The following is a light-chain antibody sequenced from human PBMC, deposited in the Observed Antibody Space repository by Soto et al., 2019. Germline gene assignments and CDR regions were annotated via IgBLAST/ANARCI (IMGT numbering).Light chain of an antibody. CDR3: QQYDSFPYT. CDR2: KAS. V-gene: IGKV1-5*03. Sequence: DIQMTQSPSTLSASVGDRVSITCRASQSISSWLAWYQQKPGKAPKLLIYKASSLESGVPSKFSGSGSGTEFTLTISSLQPDDFATYYCQQYDSFPYTFGQGTKLEIK. CDR1: QSISSW. J-gene: IGKJ2*01.